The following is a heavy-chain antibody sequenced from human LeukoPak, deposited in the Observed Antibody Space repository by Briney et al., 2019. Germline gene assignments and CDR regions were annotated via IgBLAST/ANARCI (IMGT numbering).Heavy chain of an antibody. CDR1: GFTFSSYG. V-gene: IGHV3-33*06. Sequence: PGRSLRLSCAASGFTFSSYGMHWVRQAPGKGLEWVAVIWYDGSNKYYADSVKGRFTISRDNSKNTLHLQMNSLRAEDTAVYYCAKARIDSSSWYSWFDPWGQGTLVTVSS. J-gene: IGHJ5*02. CDR2: IWYDGSNK. CDR3: AKARIDSSSWYSWFDP. D-gene: IGHD6-13*01.